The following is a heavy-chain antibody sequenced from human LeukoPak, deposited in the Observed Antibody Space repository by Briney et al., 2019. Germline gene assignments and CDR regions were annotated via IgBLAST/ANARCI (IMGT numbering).Heavy chain of an antibody. J-gene: IGHJ3*02. V-gene: IGHV1-18*01. Sequence: ASVKVSCKASGYTFTSYGISWVRQAPGQGLEWMGWISAYNGNTNYAQKLQGRVTMTTDTSTSTAYMELRGLRSDDTAVYYCARDREQWLARDAFDIWGQGTMVTVSS. D-gene: IGHD6-19*01. CDR2: ISAYNGNT. CDR3: ARDREQWLARDAFDI. CDR1: GYTFTSYG.